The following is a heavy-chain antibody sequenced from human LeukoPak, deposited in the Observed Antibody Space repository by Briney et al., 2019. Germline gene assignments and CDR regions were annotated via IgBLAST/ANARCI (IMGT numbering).Heavy chain of an antibody. CDR3: ASCTSSWYSHDY. V-gene: IGHV3-7*03. CDR2: IKQDGSEK. J-gene: IGHJ4*02. D-gene: IGHD6-13*01. CDR1: GFTFSSYW. Sequence: GGSLRLSCAASGFTFSSYWMSWVRRAPGKGLEWVANIKQDGSEKYYVDSVKGRFTISRDNAKDSLSLQMNSLRAEDMAVYYCASCTSSWYSHDYWGQGTLVTVSS.